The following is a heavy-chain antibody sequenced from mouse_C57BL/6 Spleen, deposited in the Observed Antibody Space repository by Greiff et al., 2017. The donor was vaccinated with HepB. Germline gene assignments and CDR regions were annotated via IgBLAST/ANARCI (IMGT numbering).Heavy chain of an antibody. CDR1: GYTFTSYW. CDR3: AIYYDYDVPAWLAY. J-gene: IGHJ3*01. CDR2: IDPSDSYT. V-gene: IGHV1-69*01. D-gene: IGHD2-4*01. Sequence: VQLQQSGAELVMPGASVKLSCKASGYTFTSYWMHWVKQRPGQGLEWIGEIDPSDSYTNYNQKFKGKSTLTVDKSSSTAYMQLSSLTSEDSAVYYCAIYYDYDVPAWLAYWGQGTLVTVSA.